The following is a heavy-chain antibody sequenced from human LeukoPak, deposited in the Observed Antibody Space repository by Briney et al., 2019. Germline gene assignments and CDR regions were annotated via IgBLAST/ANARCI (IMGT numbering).Heavy chain of an antibody. CDR3: AKKAQYDGHYPLDY. Sequence: GGSLRLSCAASGFTFSSYSMSWVRQAPGKGPEGVSGTSDRGDYTYYADSVKGRFTISRDTSKNTLYLQMNSLRAEDTALYFCAKKAQYDGHYPLDYWGQGTLVTVSA. CDR1: GFTFSSYS. J-gene: IGHJ4*02. CDR2: TSDRGDYT. V-gene: IGHV3-23*01. D-gene: IGHD4/OR15-4a*01.